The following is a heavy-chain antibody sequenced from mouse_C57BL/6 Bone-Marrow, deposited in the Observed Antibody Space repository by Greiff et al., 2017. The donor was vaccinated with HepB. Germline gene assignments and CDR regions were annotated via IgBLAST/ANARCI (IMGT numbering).Heavy chain of an antibody. Sequence: VNLVDSGPGLVAPSQSLSITCTVSGFSLTSYAISWVRQPPGKGLEWLGVIWTGGGTNYNSALKSRLSISKDNSKSQVFLKMNSLQTDDTARYYCARTLFITTVVARDYYAMDYWGQGTSVTVSS. V-gene: IGHV2-9-1*01. CDR2: IWTGGGT. CDR1: GFSLTSYA. CDR3: ARTLFITTVVARDYYAMDY. D-gene: IGHD1-1*01. J-gene: IGHJ4*01.